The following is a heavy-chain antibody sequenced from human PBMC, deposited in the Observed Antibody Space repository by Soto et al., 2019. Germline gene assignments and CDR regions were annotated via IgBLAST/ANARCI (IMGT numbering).Heavy chain of an antibody. CDR3: AKRFSAVAGTGYFDY. J-gene: IGHJ4*02. CDR2: ISGSGGTT. V-gene: IGHV3-23*01. CDR1: GFTFRSYD. D-gene: IGHD6-19*01. Sequence: EVQLLESGGGLVQPGGSLRLSCAASGFTFRSYDMSWVRQAPGTGLEWVSAISGSGGTTYYADSVKGRFTISRDNSKNTLYRQMNSLRAEDTAVYYCAKRFSAVAGTGYFDYWGQGTLVTVSS.